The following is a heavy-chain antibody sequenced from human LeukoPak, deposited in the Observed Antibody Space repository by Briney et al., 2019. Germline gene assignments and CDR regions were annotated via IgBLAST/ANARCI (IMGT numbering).Heavy chain of an antibody. CDR1: GFTFSRYW. D-gene: IGHD3-22*01. CDR3: ARAPSEVGGYYPEYFRH. J-gene: IGHJ1*01. Sequence: GGSLRLSCEASGFTFSRYWMHWVRRAPGKGLVGVSRIKSDGKTNYSDSVKGRFTISRDNDKNTVSLQMDSLRAEDTGVYYCARAPSEVGGYYPEYFRHWGQGTLVTVSS. CDR2: IKSDGKT. V-gene: IGHV3-74*01.